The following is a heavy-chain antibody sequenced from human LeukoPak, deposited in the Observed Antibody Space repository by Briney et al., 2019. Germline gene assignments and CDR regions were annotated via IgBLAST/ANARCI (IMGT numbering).Heavy chain of an antibody. D-gene: IGHD3-22*01. CDR2: INPSGGST. CDR1: GYTFTSYY. Sequence: GASVKVSCKASGYTFTSYYMHWVRQAPGQGLEWMGIINPSGGSTSYAQKFQGRVTMTRDTSTSTVYMELSSLRSEDTAVYYCARGDPTYYYDSSGYTTFDYWGQGTLVTVSS. V-gene: IGHV1-46*01. CDR3: ARGDPTYYYDSSGYTTFDY. J-gene: IGHJ4*02.